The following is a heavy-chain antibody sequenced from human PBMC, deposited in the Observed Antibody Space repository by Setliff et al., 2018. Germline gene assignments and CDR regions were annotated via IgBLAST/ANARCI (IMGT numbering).Heavy chain of an antibody. J-gene: IGHJ3*02. CDR3: ARVGPLTDDAFDI. D-gene: IGHD1-26*01. V-gene: IGHV5-51*01. CDR1: GYRFTTYW. CDR2: IYPGDSDT. Sequence: GESLKISCKGSGYRFTTYWTGWVRQMPGKGLEWMGIIYPGDSDTRYNPSFKGQATISADKSINTAYLQWSSLKASDTAIYYCARVGPLTDDAFDIWGQGTMVTVSS.